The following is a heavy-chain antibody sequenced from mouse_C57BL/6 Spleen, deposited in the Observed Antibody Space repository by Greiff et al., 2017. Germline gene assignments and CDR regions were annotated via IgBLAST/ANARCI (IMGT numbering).Heavy chain of an antibody. V-gene: IGHV1-72*01. D-gene: IGHD2-14*01. CDR3: ASQLYDYAMDY. CDR1: GYTFTSYW. Sequence: QVQLKQPGAELVKPGASVKLSCKASGYTFTSYWMHWVKQRPGRGLEWIGRIDPNSGGTKYNEKFKSKATLTVDKPSSTAYMQLSSLTSEDAAVYYCASQLYDYAMDYWGQGTSVTVSS. J-gene: IGHJ4*01. CDR2: IDPNSGGT.